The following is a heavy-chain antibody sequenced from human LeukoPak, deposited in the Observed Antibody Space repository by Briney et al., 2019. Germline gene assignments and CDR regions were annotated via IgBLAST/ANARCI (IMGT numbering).Heavy chain of an antibody. J-gene: IGHJ4*02. CDR2: ISYDGSNK. V-gene: IGHV3-30*04. D-gene: IGHD6-19*01. Sequence: QPGGSLRLSCAASGFTFSSYAMHWVRQAPGKGLEWVAVISYDGSNKYYADSVKGRYTIPRDNSKNTLSLQMNSQRAEDTAVYYGARGGSSGWYYFDYWGQGTLVTVSS. CDR3: ARGGSSGWYYFDY. CDR1: GFTFSSYA.